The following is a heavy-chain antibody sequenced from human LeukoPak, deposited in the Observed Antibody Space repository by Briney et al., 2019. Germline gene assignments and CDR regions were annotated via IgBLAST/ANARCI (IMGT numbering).Heavy chain of an antibody. J-gene: IGHJ4*02. Sequence: GGSLRLSCAASGFTFSSHWMHWVRQAPGKGLVWVSLISSDGSSTSYADSVKGRFTISRDNAKNTMYLQMNSLRAEDTAVYYCTRGTPEYSSSWYDYWGQGTLVTVSS. CDR3: TRGTPEYSSSWYDY. CDR1: GFTFSSHW. D-gene: IGHD6-13*01. CDR2: ISSDGSST. V-gene: IGHV3-74*01.